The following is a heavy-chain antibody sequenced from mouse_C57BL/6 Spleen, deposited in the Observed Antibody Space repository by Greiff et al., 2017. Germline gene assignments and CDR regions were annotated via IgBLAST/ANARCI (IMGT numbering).Heavy chain of an antibody. D-gene: IGHD1-1*01. J-gene: IGHJ3*01. Sequence: EVQLQQSGPELVKPGASVKISCKASGYTFTNYYMNWVKQSHGKSLEWIGDINPNNGGTSYNQKFKGKATLTVDKSSSTAYMELRSLTSEDAAVYYCARPVYGSSWGFAYWGQGTLVTVSA. CDR3: ARPVYGSSWGFAY. CDR2: INPNNGGT. V-gene: IGHV1-26*01. CDR1: GYTFTNYY.